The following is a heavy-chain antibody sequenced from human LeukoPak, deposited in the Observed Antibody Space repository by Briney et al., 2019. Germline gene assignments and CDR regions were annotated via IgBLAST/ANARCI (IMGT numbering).Heavy chain of an antibody. D-gene: IGHD3-10*01. CDR1: GFTFSSYE. Sequence: PGGSLRLSCAASGFTFSSYEMNWVRQAPGKGLEWVSYISSSGSTIYYADSVKGRFTISRDNAKNSLYPQMNSLRAEDTAVYYCARENLWFGELFSPHFDYWGQGTLVTVSS. CDR2: ISSSGSTI. J-gene: IGHJ4*02. V-gene: IGHV3-48*03. CDR3: ARENLWFGELFSPHFDY.